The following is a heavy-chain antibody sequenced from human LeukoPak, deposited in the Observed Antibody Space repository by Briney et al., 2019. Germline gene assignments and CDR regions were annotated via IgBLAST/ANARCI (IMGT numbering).Heavy chain of an antibody. D-gene: IGHD2-15*01. J-gene: IGHJ5*02. V-gene: IGHV4-39*01. CDR3: ARWYSLFDP. CDR1: GGSISSSSYY. Sequence: SETLSLTCTVSGGSISSSSYYWGWIRQPPGKGLEWVGSIYYSGSTYYNPSLKSRVTISVDTSKNQFSLKLSSVTAADTAVYYRARWYSLFDPWGQGTLVTVSS. CDR2: IYYSGST.